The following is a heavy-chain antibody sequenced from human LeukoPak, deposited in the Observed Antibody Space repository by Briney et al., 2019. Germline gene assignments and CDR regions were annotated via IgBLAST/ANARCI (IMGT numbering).Heavy chain of an antibody. J-gene: IGHJ4*02. D-gene: IGHD5-24*01. CDR1: GFTFSTYA. CDR3: ARKLLGMATTT. CDR2: ISGSGDST. Sequence: PSGGSLRLSCVASGFTFSTYAMSWVRQAPGEGLEWVSAISGSGDSTYYADSVKGRFTISRDNSKNTVYLQMNTLRAEDTAVYYCARKLLGMATTTRGQGTLVTVSS. V-gene: IGHV3-23*01.